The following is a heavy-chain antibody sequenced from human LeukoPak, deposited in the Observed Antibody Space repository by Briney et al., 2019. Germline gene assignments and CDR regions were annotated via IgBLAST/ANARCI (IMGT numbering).Heavy chain of an antibody. D-gene: IGHD3-22*01. Sequence: GESLKISCRASGYIFTTYWIGWVRQMPGKGLEWMGIIYPGDSDTRYSPSFQGQVTISADKSINTAYLQWSSLKASDTAIYFCARRGYYDSSGRNNWFDPWGQGTLVTVSS. V-gene: IGHV5-51*01. CDR2: IYPGDSDT. J-gene: IGHJ5*02. CDR3: ARRGYYDSSGRNNWFDP. CDR1: GYIFTTYW.